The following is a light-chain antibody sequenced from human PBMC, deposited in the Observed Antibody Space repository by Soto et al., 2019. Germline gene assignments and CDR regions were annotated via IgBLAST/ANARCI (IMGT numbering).Light chain of an antibody. J-gene: IGKJ5*01. CDR1: QSVNRY. Sequence: DIVLTQSPATLSLSPGERATLSCRASQSVNRYLAWYQQKPGQAPRLLIYDASNRATGIPARFSGSGSGTDFTLTISSLEPEDFAVYYCQQRSNWPGITFGQGTRLEI. CDR2: DAS. V-gene: IGKV3-11*01. CDR3: QQRSNWPGIT.